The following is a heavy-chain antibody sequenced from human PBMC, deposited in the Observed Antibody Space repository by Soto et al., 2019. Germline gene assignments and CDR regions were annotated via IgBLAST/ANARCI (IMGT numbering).Heavy chain of an antibody. CDR2: ISGSSKT. J-gene: IGHJ4*02. D-gene: IGHD3-9*01. Sequence: GGSLRLSCAASGFTFSSYAMNWVRQAPGKGLEWVSVISGSSKTYYADSVRGRFTISRDNSQNTVSLQMNSLRVDDTAVYYCAKGLSPSYYDILTGPDSWGQGSLVTVSS. CDR1: GFTFSSYA. V-gene: IGHV3-23*01. CDR3: AKGLSPSYYDILTGPDS.